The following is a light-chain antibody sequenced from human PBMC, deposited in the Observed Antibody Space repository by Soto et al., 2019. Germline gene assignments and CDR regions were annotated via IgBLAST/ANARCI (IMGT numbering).Light chain of an antibody. Sequence: DIQMTQSPSSLSASLGDRVTITCRASQGISVYLAWFQQKPGKVPKLLIYAASTLQSGVPSRFSGSGSGTDFTLTISSLQPEDFATYYCQQSYSTPGYTFGQGTKLEIK. J-gene: IGKJ2*01. V-gene: IGKV1-27*01. CDR2: AAS. CDR3: QQSYSTPGYT. CDR1: QGISVY.